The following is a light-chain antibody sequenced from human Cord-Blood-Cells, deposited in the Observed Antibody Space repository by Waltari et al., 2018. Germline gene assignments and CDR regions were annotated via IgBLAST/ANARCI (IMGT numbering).Light chain of an antibody. Sequence: EIVLTQSPGTLSLSPGERATLSCRASQSVSSSYLAWYQQKTGQAPRLLIYGASSRATGIPDRFSGSGSGTDFTLTISRLGPEDFAVYYCQQYGSSPRTFGQGTKVEIK. CDR3: QQYGSSPRT. CDR1: QSVSSSY. J-gene: IGKJ1*01. V-gene: IGKV3-20*01. CDR2: GAS.